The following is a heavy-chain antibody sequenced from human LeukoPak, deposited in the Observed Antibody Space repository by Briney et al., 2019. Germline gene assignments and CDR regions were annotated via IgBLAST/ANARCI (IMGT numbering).Heavy chain of an antibody. CDR2: INPNSGGT. D-gene: IGHD3-9*01. CDR3: ARAGAYYDILTGRERRIIHDYYMDV. CDR1: GYTFTGYY. Sequence: GASVKVSCKASGYTFTGYYMHWVRQAPGQGLEWMGRINPNSGGTNYAQKFQGRVTMTRDTSISTAYMELSRLRSDDTAVYYCARAGAYYDILTGRERRIIHDYYMDVWGKGPRSPSP. J-gene: IGHJ6*03. V-gene: IGHV1-2*06.